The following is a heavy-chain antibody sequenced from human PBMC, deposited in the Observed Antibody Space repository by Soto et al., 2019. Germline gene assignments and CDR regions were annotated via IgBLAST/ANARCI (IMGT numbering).Heavy chain of an antibody. CDR1: GGSISSNSYY. V-gene: IGHV4-39*01. CDR2: LFYSGAT. CDR3: ARHAAYDYVWGESDGSDY. J-gene: IGHJ4*02. D-gene: IGHD3-16*01. Sequence: SETLSLTCTVSGGSISSNSYYWDWIRQPPGKGLEWIGSLFYSGATYHNPSLQSRVTISVDTSKNQFSLHLSSVTAADTAVYYCARHAAYDYVWGESDGSDYWGPGTMVTVSS.